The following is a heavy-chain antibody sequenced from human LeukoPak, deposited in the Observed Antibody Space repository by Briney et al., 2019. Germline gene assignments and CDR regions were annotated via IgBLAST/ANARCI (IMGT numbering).Heavy chain of an antibody. D-gene: IGHD2/OR15-2a*01. CDR1: GGSISSGGYS. J-gene: IGHJ4*02. CDR3: AGGKYYLPFDY. Sequence: SETLSLTCTVSGGSISSGGYSWSWIRQHPGKGLEWIGYIYYSGSTYYNPSLKSRVTISVDTSKNQFSLKLSSVTAADTAVYYCAGGKYYLPFDYWGQGTLVTVSS. V-gene: IGHV4-31*03. CDR2: IYYSGST.